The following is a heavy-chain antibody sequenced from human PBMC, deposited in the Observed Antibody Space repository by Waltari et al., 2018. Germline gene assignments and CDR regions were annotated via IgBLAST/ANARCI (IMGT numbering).Heavy chain of an antibody. CDR1: GGSISRGSYY. V-gene: IGHV4-61*02. Sequence: QVQLQESGPGLVKPSQTLSLTCTVSGGSISRGSYYWSWIRQPAGKGLEWIGRIYTSGSTNYNPSLKSRVTISVDTSKNQSSLKLSSVTAADTAVYYCARGYDSSGYSDYWGQGTLVTVSS. J-gene: IGHJ4*02. CDR3: ARGYDSSGYSDY. CDR2: IYTSGST. D-gene: IGHD3-22*01.